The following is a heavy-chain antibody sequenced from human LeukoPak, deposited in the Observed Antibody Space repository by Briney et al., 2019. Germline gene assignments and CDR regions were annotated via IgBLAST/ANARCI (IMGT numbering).Heavy chain of an antibody. CDR2: ILYDGNNK. D-gene: IGHD3-3*01. CDR3: AKXNTYYDFWSGXRIDY. V-gene: IGHV3-30*02. Sequence: PGGSLRLSCAASGFTFSSYGMHWVRQAPGKGLEWVAFILYDGNNKYYADSVKGRFTISRDNSKNTLYLQMNSLRPEDTAVYYCAKXNTYYDFWSGXRIDYWGQGTLXT. CDR1: GFTFSSYG. J-gene: IGHJ4*02.